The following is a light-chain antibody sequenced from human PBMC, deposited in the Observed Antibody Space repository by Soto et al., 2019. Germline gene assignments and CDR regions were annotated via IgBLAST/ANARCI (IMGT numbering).Light chain of an antibody. J-gene: IGLJ1*01. CDR2: EVS. CDR1: SSDVGGYNY. CDR3: SSYTSSPV. Sequence: QSALTQPASVSGSPGQSITISCTGTSSDVGGYNYVSWYQQHPGKAPKLMIYEVSNRPSGVSNRFSGSKSGNTASLTISGLQAEDEADYYCSSYTSSPVFGTGTKVTV. V-gene: IGLV2-14*01.